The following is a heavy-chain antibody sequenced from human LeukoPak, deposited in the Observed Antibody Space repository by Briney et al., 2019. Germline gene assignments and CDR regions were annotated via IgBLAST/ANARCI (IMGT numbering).Heavy chain of an antibody. J-gene: IGHJ4*02. D-gene: IGHD3-22*01. CDR1: GFTVSSYG. Sequence: GGSLRLSCAASGFTVSSYGMHWVRQAPGKGLEWVAVIWYDGSNKYYADSVKGRFTISRDNSKNTLYLQMNSLRAEDTAVYYCAREYYYDSSGYSDYWGQGTLVTVSS. V-gene: IGHV3-33*01. CDR2: IWYDGSNK. CDR3: AREYYYDSSGYSDY.